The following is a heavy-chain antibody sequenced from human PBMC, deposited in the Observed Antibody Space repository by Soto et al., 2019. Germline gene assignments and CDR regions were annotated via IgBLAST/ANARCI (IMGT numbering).Heavy chain of an antibody. Sequence: SVKVSCKTSGGTFSSNSLNWVRQAPGQGLEWMGRIIPFVGITTYAVQFQGRVTITADSSTSTAYMELSSLKSDDTAMYYCARGPKIQPHGYFDYWGQGTLVTVSS. V-gene: IGHV1-69*02. CDR2: IIPFVGIT. CDR1: GGTFSSNS. J-gene: IGHJ4*02. CDR3: ARGPKIQPHGYFDY. D-gene: IGHD5-18*01.